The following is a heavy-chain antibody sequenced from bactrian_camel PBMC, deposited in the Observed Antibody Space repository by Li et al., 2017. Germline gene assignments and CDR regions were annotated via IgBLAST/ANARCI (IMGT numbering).Heavy chain of an antibody. J-gene: IGHJ4*01. CDR2: IEIDGRTT. CDR3: AALYTGISGCYSTSLDPASFKH. V-gene: IGHV3S35*01. CDR1: GFSLLTYD. Sequence: ESGGDLVQPGGSVRLSCAVSGFSLLTYDMTWVRQAPGKGLEWVSYIEIDGRTTSYADSVWGRFTISRDNAKTTVYLQMNSLKPEDTALYYCAALYTGISGCYSTSLDPASFKHWGQGTQVTVS. D-gene: IGHD1*01.